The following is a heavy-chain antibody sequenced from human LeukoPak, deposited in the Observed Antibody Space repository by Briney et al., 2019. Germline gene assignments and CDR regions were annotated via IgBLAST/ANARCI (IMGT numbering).Heavy chain of an antibody. CDR3: ARRPQSYIDV. Sequence: PSETLSLTCTVSGGSISSSSYYWGWIRQPPGKGLEWIGSINYSGSTYYNPSLKSRVTISVDTSKNQFSLKLSSVTAADTAVYYCARRPQSYIDVWDKGKTVTVSS. J-gene: IGHJ6*03. V-gene: IGHV4-39*01. CDR2: INYSGST. CDR1: GGSISSSSYY.